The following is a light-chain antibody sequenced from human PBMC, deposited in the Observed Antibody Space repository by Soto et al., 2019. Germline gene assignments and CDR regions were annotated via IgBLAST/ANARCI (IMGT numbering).Light chain of an antibody. CDR1: QNISRS. CDR2: GAS. Sequence: EIVMTQSPVTLSVSPGERATLSCRASQNISRSLAWYQQKPGQGPSLHIYGASSRATGIPDRFSGSGSGTDFTLTISRLEPEDFAVYYCQQYSDSPLTFGGRTKVDIK. CDR3: QQYSDSPLT. V-gene: IGKV3-20*01. J-gene: IGKJ4*01.